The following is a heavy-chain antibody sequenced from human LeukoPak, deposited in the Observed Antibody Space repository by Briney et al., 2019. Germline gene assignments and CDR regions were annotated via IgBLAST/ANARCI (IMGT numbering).Heavy chain of an antibody. D-gene: IGHD1-1*01. CDR1: GFNVSNNY. V-gene: IGHV3-53*01. J-gene: IGHJ4*02. CDR2: IFSSGPT. Sequence: PGGSLRLSCAASGFNVSNNYMNWVRQAPGKGLEWVSVIFSSGPTYYADSVKGRFTISRDNSKNTVYLQMDSLRAEDTAVYYCARNNWNSRTQRWFYFDYWGQGTLVTVSS. CDR3: ARNNWNSRTQRWFYFDY.